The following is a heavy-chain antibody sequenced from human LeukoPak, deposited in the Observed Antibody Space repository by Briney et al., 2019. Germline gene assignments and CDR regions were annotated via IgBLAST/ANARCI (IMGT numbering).Heavy chain of an antibody. CDR2: IYYSGST. CDR1: GGSFSGYY. D-gene: IGHD6-13*01. V-gene: IGHV4-34*01. CDR3: ARAYSPPQWSPFDY. J-gene: IGHJ4*02. Sequence: PSETLSLTCAVYGGSFSGYYWSWIRQPPGKGLEWIGSIYYSGSTYYKPSLKSRVTISLDTSKNQFSLKLSSVTAADTAVYYCARAYSPPQWSPFDYWGQGTLVTVSS.